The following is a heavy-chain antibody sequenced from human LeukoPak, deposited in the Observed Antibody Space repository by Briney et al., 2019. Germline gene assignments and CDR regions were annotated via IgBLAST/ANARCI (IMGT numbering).Heavy chain of an antibody. Sequence: GGSLRLSCAASGFTFSSYAMSWVRQAPGKGLEWVSGISWNSGSISYADSVKGRFTISRDNAKNSLYLQMNSLRAEDMALYYCAKDLYSSSSGSDYWGQGTLVTVSS. CDR1: GFTFSSYA. J-gene: IGHJ4*02. CDR2: ISWNSGSI. D-gene: IGHD6-6*01. CDR3: AKDLYSSSSGSDY. V-gene: IGHV3-9*03.